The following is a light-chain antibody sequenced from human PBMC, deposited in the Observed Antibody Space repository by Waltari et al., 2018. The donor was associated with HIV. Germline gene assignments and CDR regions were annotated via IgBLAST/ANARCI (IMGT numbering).Light chain of an antibody. Sequence: SVFTQPLSVSAAPGQTVTISCSGSTHNIGNHFLSWYQQLPGTAPKLLIYENNKRPSGIPDRFSGFKSGTSATLGITGLQTGDEADYYCATWYSSLTGGPVFGGGTKLTVL. CDR1: THNIGNHF. J-gene: IGLJ3*02. V-gene: IGLV1-51*02. CDR2: ENN. CDR3: ATWYSSLTGGPV.